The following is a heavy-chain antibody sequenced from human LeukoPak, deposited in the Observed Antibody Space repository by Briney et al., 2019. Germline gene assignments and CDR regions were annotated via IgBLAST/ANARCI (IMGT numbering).Heavy chain of an antibody. CDR3: ASGYYGYFDH. CDR2: IYSGGSA. D-gene: IGHD3-3*01. CDR1: GLTVSANY. V-gene: IGHV3-66*02. J-gene: IGHJ4*02. Sequence: GGSLRLSCAASGLTVSANYMNWVRQASGKGLEWISVIYSGGSAYYADSVKGRFIISRDTSKNTLYLQMNSVRAVDTAVYYCASGYYGYFDHWGQGTLVTVSS.